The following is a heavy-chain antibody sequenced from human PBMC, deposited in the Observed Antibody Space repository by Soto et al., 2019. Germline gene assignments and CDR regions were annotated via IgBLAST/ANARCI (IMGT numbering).Heavy chain of an antibody. V-gene: IGHV4-31*02. CDR3: ARVRGHCSSTSCYMLGKPHYFDY. CDR1: GGSISSGGYY. D-gene: IGHD2-2*02. CDR2: IYYSGST. J-gene: IGHJ4*02. Sequence: SETLSLTXTVSGGSISSGGYYWSWIRQHPGKGLEWIGYIYYSGSTYYNPSLKSRVTISVDTSKNQFSLKLSSVTAADTAVYYCARVRGHCSSTSCYMLGKPHYFDYWGQGTLVTVS.